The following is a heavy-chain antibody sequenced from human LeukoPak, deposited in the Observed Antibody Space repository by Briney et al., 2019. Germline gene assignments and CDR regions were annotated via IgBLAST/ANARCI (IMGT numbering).Heavy chain of an antibody. CDR1: GFTFSSYW. CDR3: ARVMRGVVVTAIYYYYGMDV. J-gene: IGHJ6*02. CDR2: IKQDGSEK. D-gene: IGHD2-21*02. Sequence: GGSLRLSCAASGFTFSSYWMSWVRQAPGKGLEWVANIKQDGSEKYYVDSVKGRFTISRDNAKNSLYLQMNSLRAEDTAVYYCARVMRGVVVTAIYYYYGMDVWGQGTTVTVSS. V-gene: IGHV3-7*01.